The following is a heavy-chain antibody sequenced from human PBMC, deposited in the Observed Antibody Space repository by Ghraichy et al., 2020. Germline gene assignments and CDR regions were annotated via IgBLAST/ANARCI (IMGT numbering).Heavy chain of an antibody. J-gene: IGHJ6*02. CDR3: ARHATFCNDNSCYLKEISGMDV. CDR1: GGSINSYY. D-gene: IGHD2-15*01. CDR2: ISYSGST. V-gene: IGHV4-59*08. Sequence: SETLSLTCTVSGGSINSYYWSWIRQPPGKGLEWMGYISYSGSTNYNPSLKSRVTISVDTSENQFSLRLSSVTAADTAMYYCARHATFCNDNSCYLKEISGMDVWGQGTTVTVSS.